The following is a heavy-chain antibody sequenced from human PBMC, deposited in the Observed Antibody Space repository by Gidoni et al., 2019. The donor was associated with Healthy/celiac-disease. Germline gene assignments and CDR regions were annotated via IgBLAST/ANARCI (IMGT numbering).Heavy chain of an antibody. CDR1: GGSISSSY. Sequence: QVQLQESGPGLVKPSETLSLTCTVSGGSISSSYWSWIRQPPGKGLEWIGYIYYSGSTNYNPSLKSRVTISVDTSKNQFSLKLSSVTAADTAVYYCARFGYSYALSYYYYGMDVWGKGTTVTVSS. CDR3: ARFGYSYALSYYYYGMDV. CDR2: IYYSGST. V-gene: IGHV4-59*01. D-gene: IGHD5-18*01. J-gene: IGHJ6*04.